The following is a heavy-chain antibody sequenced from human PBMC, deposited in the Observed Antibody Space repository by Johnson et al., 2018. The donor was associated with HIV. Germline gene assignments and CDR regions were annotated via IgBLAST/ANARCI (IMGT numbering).Heavy chain of an antibody. J-gene: IGHJ3*02. V-gene: IGHV3-30*02. CDR3: AKDLFPQYYFDTSGYYYLTGGDAFDI. Sequence: QVHLVESGGGVVQPGGSLRLSCAASGLTFSPFGTFSSFGFHWVRQAPGKGLEWVAFVLYDGSNKYYADSVPGRFTISRDNSKHTLYLQMDSLRPEDTAIYYCAKDLFPQYYFDTSGYYYLTGGDAFDIWGQGTMVTVSS. D-gene: IGHD3-22*01. CDR1: GLTFSPFG. CDR2: VLYDGSNK.